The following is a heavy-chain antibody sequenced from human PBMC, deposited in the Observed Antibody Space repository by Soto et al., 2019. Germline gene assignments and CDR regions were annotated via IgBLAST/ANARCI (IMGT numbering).Heavy chain of an antibody. CDR3: ARAKDIVVVPADPYYLDY. CDR2: INPNSGGT. D-gene: IGHD2-2*01. V-gene: IGHV1-2*04. CDR1: GYTFTGYY. J-gene: IGHJ4*02. Sequence: ASVKVSCKASGYTFTGYYMHWVRQAPGQGLEWMGWINPNSGGTNYAQKFQGWVTMTRDTSISTAYMELSRLRSDDTAVYYCARAKDIVVVPADPYYLDYWGQGTLVTVSS.